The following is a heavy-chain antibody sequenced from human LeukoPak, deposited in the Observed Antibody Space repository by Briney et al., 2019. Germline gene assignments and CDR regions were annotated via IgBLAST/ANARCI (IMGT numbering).Heavy chain of an antibody. V-gene: IGHV4-59*08. J-gene: IGHJ3*02. CDR1: SGSFSSYY. CDR3: ARHGSGEGGSGCYRGAFDI. Sequence: PSETLSLTCTVSSGSFSSYYWSWIGQPPGKGLEWIGYIYYSGRTNYNPSLKSQITISVDTSKNHFSLKLSSVTAADTAVYYCARHGSGEGGSGCYRGAFDIWGQGTMVTVSS. CDR2: IYYSGRT. D-gene: IGHD6-19*01.